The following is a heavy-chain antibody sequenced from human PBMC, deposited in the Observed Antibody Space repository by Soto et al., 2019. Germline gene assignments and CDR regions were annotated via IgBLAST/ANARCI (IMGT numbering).Heavy chain of an antibody. CDR3: ARYPYDSSGFFDY. Sequence: GSLGLSCSASGFSIRSYSMNWVRQAPGKEQEWISYISSSSGTINYADSVKGRFTISRDTAKNSLSLQMNSLRAEDTAVYYCARYPYDSSGFFDYWGQGTLVTVSS. J-gene: IGHJ4*02. CDR2: ISSSSGTI. D-gene: IGHD3-22*01. V-gene: IGHV3-48*04. CDR1: GFSIRSYS.